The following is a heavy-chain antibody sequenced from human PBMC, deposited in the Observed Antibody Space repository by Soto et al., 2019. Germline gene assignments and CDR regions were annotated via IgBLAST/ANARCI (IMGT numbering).Heavy chain of an antibody. CDR1: GFTFSSYA. J-gene: IGHJ4*02. CDR3: AKCRSSGWYYFDY. D-gene: IGHD6-19*01. V-gene: IGHV3-23*01. CDR2: ISGSGGST. Sequence: EVQLLESGGGLVQPGGSLRLSCAASGFTFSSYAMSWVRQAPGKGLEWVSAISGSGGSTYYADSVKGRFTTSRDNSKNTLYLQMNSLRAEDTAVYYCAKCRSSGWYYFDYWGQGTLVTVSS.